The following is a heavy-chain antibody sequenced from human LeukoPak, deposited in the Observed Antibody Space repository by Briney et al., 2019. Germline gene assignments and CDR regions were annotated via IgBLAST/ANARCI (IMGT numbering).Heavy chain of an antibody. CDR1: GFTFSSYA. Sequence: GGSLRLSCAASGFTFSSYAIHWVRQAPGKGLEYVSAISSNGGSTYYANSVKGRFTISRDNSKNTAYLQMGRLRVEDMAVYYCARGGVYSDYVDYWGQGTLVTVSS. J-gene: IGHJ4*02. CDR3: ARGGVYSDYVDY. CDR2: ISSNGGST. D-gene: IGHD4-11*01. V-gene: IGHV3-64*01.